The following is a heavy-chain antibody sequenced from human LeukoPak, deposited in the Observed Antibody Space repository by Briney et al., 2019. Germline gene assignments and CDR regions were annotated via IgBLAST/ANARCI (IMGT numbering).Heavy chain of an antibody. Sequence: SETLSLTCAVYGGSFSGYYWSWIRQPPGKGLEWIGEINHSGSTNYNPSLKSRVTISVDTSKNQFSLKLSSVTAADTAIYYCVKDNGRWFDPWGQGTLVIVSS. V-gene: IGHV4-34*01. J-gene: IGHJ5*02. CDR2: INHSGST. CDR1: GGSFSGYY. D-gene: IGHD1-26*01. CDR3: VKDNGRWFDP.